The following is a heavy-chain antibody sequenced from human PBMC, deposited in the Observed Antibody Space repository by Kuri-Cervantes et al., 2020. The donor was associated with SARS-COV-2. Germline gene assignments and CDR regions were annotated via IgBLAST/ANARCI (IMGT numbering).Heavy chain of an antibody. V-gene: IGHV3-9*03. J-gene: IGHJ4*02. CDR3: AKDARPGKKQDGLGIFDY. Sequence: SLKISCTASGFTFNRYSMNWVRQAPGKGLEWVSGISWNSGSIGYADSVKGRFTISRDNAKNSLYLQMNSLRAEDMALYYCAKDARPGKKQDGLGIFDYWGQGTLVTVSS. CDR2: ISWNSGSI. D-gene: IGHD5-24*01. CDR1: GFTFNRYS.